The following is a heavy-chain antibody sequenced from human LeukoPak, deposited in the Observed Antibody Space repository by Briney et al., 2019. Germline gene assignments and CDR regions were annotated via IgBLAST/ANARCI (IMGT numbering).Heavy chain of an antibody. D-gene: IGHD6-13*01. V-gene: IGHV4-38-2*02. CDR2: IYHSGST. J-gene: IGHJ4*02. CDR3: ARVSSAFIAAATIDY. CDR1: GYSISSGYY. Sequence: PLETLSLTCTVSGYSISSGYYWGWIRQPPGKGLEWIGSIYHSGSTYYNPSLQSRVTISVDTSKNQFSLKLSSVTAADTAVYYCARVSSAFIAAATIDYWGQGTLVTVSS.